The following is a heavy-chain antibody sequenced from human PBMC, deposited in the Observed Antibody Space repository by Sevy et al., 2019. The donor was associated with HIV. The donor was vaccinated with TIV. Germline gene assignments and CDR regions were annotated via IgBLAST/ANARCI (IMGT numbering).Heavy chain of an antibody. CDR2: INSDGSNT. CDR1: GFTFSTYW. CDR3: GREMISMVPGVPDAFDI. J-gene: IGHJ3*02. Sequence: GGSLRLSCGASGFTFSTYWMHWVRQVPGKGLVWVSRINSDGSNTNYADSVKGRFTTSRDNAKNTVYLQMNSLRADDTALYFCGREMISMVPGVPDAFDIWGHGTMVTVSS. V-gene: IGHV3-74*01. D-gene: IGHD3-10*01.